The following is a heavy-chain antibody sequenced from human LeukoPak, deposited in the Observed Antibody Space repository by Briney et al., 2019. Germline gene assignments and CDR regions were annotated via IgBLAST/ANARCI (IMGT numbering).Heavy chain of an antibody. CDR1: GGSISSGGYY. D-gene: IGHD3-3*01. CDR3: ARVLPYYYGMDV. J-gene: IGHJ6*02. CDR2: IYYSGST. Sequence: RASETLSLTCTVSGGSISSGGYYWSWIRQPPGKGLEWIGYIYYSGSTNYNPSLKSRVTISVDTSKNQFSLKLSSVTAADTAVYYCARVLPYYYGMDVWGQGTTVTVSS. V-gene: IGHV4-61*08.